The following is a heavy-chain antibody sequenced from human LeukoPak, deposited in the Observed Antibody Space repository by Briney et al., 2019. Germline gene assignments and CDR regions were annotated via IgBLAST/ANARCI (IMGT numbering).Heavy chain of an antibody. CDR3: ARENYYGSGGYYPYYYYGMDV. D-gene: IGHD3-10*01. V-gene: IGHV4-34*01. CDR1: GGSFSGYY. Sequence: SETLSLTCAVYGGSFSGYYWSWIRQPPGKGLEWIGEINHSGSTNYNPSLKSRVTISVGTSKNQFSLKLSSVTAADTAVYYCARENYYGSGGYYPYYYYGMDVWGQGTTVTVSS. CDR2: INHSGST. J-gene: IGHJ6*02.